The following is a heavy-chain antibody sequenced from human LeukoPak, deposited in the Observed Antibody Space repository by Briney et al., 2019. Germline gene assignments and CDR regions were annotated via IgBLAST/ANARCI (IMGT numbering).Heavy chain of an antibody. CDR2: ISSSSSYI. CDR3: ARAEWQPIQLWSTVFDY. V-gene: IGHV3-21*01. Sequence: GGSLRLSCAASGFTFSSYWMNWVRQAPGKGLEWVSSISSSSSYIYYADSVKGRFTISRDNAKNSLYLQMNSLRAEDTAVYYCARAEWQPIQLWSTVFDYWGQGTLVTVSS. J-gene: IGHJ4*02. D-gene: IGHD5-18*01. CDR1: GFTFSSYW.